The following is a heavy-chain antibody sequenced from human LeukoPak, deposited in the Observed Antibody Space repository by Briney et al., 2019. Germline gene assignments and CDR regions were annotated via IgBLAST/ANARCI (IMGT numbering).Heavy chain of an antibody. Sequence: SQTLSLTCTVSGGSISSSSYYWGWIRQPPGKGLEWIGSIYYSGSTYYNPSLKSRVTISVDTSKNQISLKLSSVTAADTAVYYCARVLVVAARGSWFDPWGQGTLVTVSS. CDR1: GGSISSSSYY. J-gene: IGHJ5*02. CDR2: IYYSGST. D-gene: IGHD2-15*01. CDR3: ARVLVVAARGSWFDP. V-gene: IGHV4-39*07.